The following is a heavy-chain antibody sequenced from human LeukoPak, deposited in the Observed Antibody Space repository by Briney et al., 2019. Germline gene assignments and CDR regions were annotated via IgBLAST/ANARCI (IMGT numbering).Heavy chain of an antibody. CDR2: ISDSGGST. CDR3: AKRRSNFWSASDY. J-gene: IGHJ4*02. D-gene: IGHD3-3*01. V-gene: IGHV3-23*01. Sequence: RGSLRLSCAASGFTFSSYAMCWVRQAPGKGLEWVSTISDSGGSTYYADSVKGRFTVCKDISKETLYLHMNSLRAEDTAVYYCAKRRSNFWSASDYWGQGTLVSVSS. CDR1: GFTFSSYA.